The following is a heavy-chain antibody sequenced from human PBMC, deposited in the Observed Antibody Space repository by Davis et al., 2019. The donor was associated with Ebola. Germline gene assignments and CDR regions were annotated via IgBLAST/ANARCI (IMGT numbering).Heavy chain of an antibody. D-gene: IGHD3-16*01. Sequence: GESLKISCETSGFIFRNYVMSWVRQAPGKGLEWVSTFGTGGDTYYADSVKGRFAISRDNSRGTLYLQMNSLRAEDTAVYYCAKDAGGADYWGQGTLVTVSS. J-gene: IGHJ4*02. CDR2: FGTGGDT. V-gene: IGHV3-23*01. CDR3: AKDAGGADY. CDR1: GFIFRNYV.